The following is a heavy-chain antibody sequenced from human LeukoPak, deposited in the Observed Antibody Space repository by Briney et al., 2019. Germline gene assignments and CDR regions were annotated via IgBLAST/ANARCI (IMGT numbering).Heavy chain of an antibody. Sequence: PGGSLRLSCAASGFTFDDYGMSWVRQAPGKGLEWVSGINWNGGSTGYADSVKGRFTISRVNAKNSLYLQMNSLRAEDTAFYYCARSMNYYYYYCMDVWGKGTTVTVSS. CDR2: INWNGGST. D-gene: IGHD2/OR15-2a*01. J-gene: IGHJ6*03. CDR3: ARSMNYYYYYCMDV. V-gene: IGHV3-20*04. CDR1: GFTFDDYG.